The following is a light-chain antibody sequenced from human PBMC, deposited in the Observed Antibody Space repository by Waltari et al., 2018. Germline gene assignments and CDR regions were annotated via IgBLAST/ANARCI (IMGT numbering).Light chain of an antibody. CDR1: QSINNF. CDR2: AAA. Sequence: DIQLNKSPSFQSASLGDRVTVICRASQSINNFLAWYQQKQGDAPKLLIHAAATLQRGVPSRFRGTGSGTEFILTISSLQPEDFATYYCQQVNSYPLTFGGGTTVEMK. V-gene: IGKV1-9*01. CDR3: QQVNSYPLT. J-gene: IGKJ4*01.